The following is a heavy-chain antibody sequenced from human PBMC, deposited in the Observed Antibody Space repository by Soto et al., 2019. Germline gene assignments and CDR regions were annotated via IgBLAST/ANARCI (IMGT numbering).Heavy chain of an antibody. J-gene: IGHJ4*02. CDR1: GYTFTIYG. D-gene: IGHD3-10*01. CDR3: ARDRYYGSVFDY. V-gene: IGHV1-18*01. CDR2: ISAYNGNT. Sequence: GASVKVSCKASGYTFTIYGIIWVRQAPGQGLEWMGWISAYNGNTNYAQKLQGRVTMTTDTSTSTAYMELRSLRSDDTAVYYCARDRYYGSVFDYWGQGTLVTVSS.